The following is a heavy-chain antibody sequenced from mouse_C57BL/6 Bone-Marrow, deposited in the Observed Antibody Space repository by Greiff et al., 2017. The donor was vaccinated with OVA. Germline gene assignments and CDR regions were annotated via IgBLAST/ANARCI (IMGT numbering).Heavy chain of an antibody. CDR3: ARDGFDD. CDR1: GYTFTSYW. CDR2: IYPGSGST. J-gene: IGHJ1*03. Sequence: QVQLQQPGAELVKPGASVKMSCTASGYTFTSYWMTWVKQRPGQGLEWIGDIYPGSGSTNYTEQFKSKATLTVDTSSSTAYMQLSSLTSEDSAVYYCARDGFDDWGKGTTVTVSS. D-gene: IGHD2-3*01. V-gene: IGHV1-55*01.